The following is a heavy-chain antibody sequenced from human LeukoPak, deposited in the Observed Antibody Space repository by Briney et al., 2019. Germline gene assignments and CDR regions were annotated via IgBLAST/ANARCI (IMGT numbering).Heavy chain of an antibody. CDR2: TSSSSTTI. D-gene: IGHD1-14*01. CDR3: ARAGTGTYYYYLDV. Sequence: GGSLRLSCAASGFTFSSYSMNWVRQAPGKGLEWVSHTSSSSTTIYYADSVKGRFTISRDNDKNSLYLQMSSLSAEDTAVYYCARAGTGTYYYYLDVWGKGTTVTVSS. J-gene: IGHJ6*03. CDR1: GFTFSSYS. V-gene: IGHV3-48*01.